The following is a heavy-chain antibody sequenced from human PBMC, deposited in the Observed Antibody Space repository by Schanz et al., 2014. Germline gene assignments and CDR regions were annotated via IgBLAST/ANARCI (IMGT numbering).Heavy chain of an antibody. CDR3: AKDSIVVVPAALHYYGMDV. CDR1: GFIFSNFA. Sequence: ELQLVESGGGLVQPGGSLRLSCAASGFIFSNFAMEWVRQAPGKGLEWVSAISGSGAGTYYADSVKGRFTFSRDNSKNTLHLQMNSLRAEDTAVYYCAKDSIVVVPAALHYYGMDVWGQGTTVTVSS. CDR2: ISGSGAGT. J-gene: IGHJ6*02. D-gene: IGHD2-2*01. V-gene: IGHV3-23*04.